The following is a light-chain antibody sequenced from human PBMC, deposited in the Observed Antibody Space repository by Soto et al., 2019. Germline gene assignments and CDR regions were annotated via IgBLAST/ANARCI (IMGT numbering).Light chain of an antibody. Sequence: DIQMTQSPSTLSASVGDRVTITCRASQSISTWLAWYQQKPGKAPKLLIYKASNLEGGVPSRFSGSGSGTEFTITINSLQPDDFATYYCQQYNTYPLSFGGGTTVAIK. CDR1: QSISTW. CDR3: QQYNTYPLS. CDR2: KAS. V-gene: IGKV1-5*03. J-gene: IGKJ4*01.